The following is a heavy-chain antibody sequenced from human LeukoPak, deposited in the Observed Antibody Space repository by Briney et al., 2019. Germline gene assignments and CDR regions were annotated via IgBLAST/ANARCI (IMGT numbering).Heavy chain of an antibody. J-gene: IGHJ4*02. CDR2: IYYSGST. Sequence: NPSETLSLTCAVSGGSISNYYWSWIRQPPGKGLEWIGYIYYSGSTNYNPSLKSRVTISVDTSKNQFSLKLSSVTAADTAVYYCAREGSYGVVKARRDPFDYWGQGTLVTVSS. CDR1: GGSISNYY. V-gene: IGHV4-59*12. CDR3: AREGSYGVVKARRDPFDY. D-gene: IGHD3-3*01.